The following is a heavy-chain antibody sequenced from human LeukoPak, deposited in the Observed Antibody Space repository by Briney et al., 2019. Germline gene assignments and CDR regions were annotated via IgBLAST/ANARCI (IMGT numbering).Heavy chain of an antibody. CDR2: ISYDGSNK. D-gene: IGHD2-15*01. Sequence: PGRSLRLSCAASGFTFSSYAMHWVRQAPGKGLEWVAVISYDGSNKYYADSVKGRFTISRDNSKNTLYLQMNSLRAEDTAVYYCARDRCGGGSCYGFDYWGQGTLVTVSS. V-gene: IGHV3-30-3*01. CDR1: GFTFSSYA. J-gene: IGHJ4*02. CDR3: ARDRCGGGSCYGFDY.